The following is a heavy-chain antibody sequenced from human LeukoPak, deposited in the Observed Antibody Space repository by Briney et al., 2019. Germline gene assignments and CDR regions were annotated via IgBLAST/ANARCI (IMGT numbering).Heavy chain of an antibody. D-gene: IGHD6-19*01. CDR1: GFTFSDCY. CDR3: ARGWYQYGMDV. CDR2: ISSSSSYT. V-gene: IGHV3-11*03. J-gene: IGHJ6*02. Sequence: GGSLRLSCAASGFTFSDCYMSWIRQAPGKGLEWVSYISSSSSYTNHADSVKGRFTISRDNAKNSLYLQMNSLRVEDTAAYYCARGWYQYGMDVWGQGTTVTVSS.